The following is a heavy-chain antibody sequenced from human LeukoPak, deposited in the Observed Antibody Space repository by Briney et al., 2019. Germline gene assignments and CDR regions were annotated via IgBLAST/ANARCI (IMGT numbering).Heavy chain of an antibody. Sequence: GESLRLSCTVSGFIFSNYRMNWVRPAPGKGLEWIAYINNSSSAIYYADSVKGRFTISRDNAKNSLSLQMNSLRAEDTAFYYCAKVTAGITWAGGEFDYWGQGTLVTVSS. CDR1: GFIFSNYR. D-gene: IGHD3-16*01. CDR2: INNSSSAI. CDR3: AKVTAGITWAGGEFDY. V-gene: IGHV3-48*04. J-gene: IGHJ4*02.